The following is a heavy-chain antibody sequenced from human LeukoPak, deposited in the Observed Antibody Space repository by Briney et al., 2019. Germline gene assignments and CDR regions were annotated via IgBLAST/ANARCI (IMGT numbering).Heavy chain of an antibody. J-gene: IGHJ4*02. Sequence: QPGGSLRLSCTASGITFTNYWLHWVRQAPGKGLVWVTHINMVGRNTTYADSGKGRFPISRANANSTLYLQLNRRRAEDTAVCYCATDDYRGLGKWGQGTLVTVSS. CDR3: ATDDYRGLGK. CDR2: INMVGRNT. CDR1: GITFTNYW. D-gene: IGHD4-11*01. V-gene: IGHV3-74*01.